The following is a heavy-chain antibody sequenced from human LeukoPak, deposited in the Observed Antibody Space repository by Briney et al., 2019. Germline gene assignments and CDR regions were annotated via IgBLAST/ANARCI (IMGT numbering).Heavy chain of an antibody. J-gene: IGHJ4*02. D-gene: IGHD1-26*01. V-gene: IGHV3-43*02. Sequence: PGGSLRLSCAASGFTFDDYAMHWVRQAPGKGLEWVSLISGDGGSTYYADSVKGRFTISRDNSKNSLYLQMNSLRTEDTALYYCAKDKTGGSYQYYSDYWGQGTLVTVSS. CDR1: GFTFDDYA. CDR2: ISGDGGST. CDR3: AKDKTGGSYQYYSDY.